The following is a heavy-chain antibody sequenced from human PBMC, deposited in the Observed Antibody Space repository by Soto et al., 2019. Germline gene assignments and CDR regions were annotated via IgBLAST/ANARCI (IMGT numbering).Heavy chain of an antibody. Sequence: EVQLLESGGGLVQPGGSLRLSCAASGFTVSSYGMSWVRQAPGKGLEWVSGISGDGCSTYYADSVKRRSTISRDKSKNTLYLQMNSLRAEDTAVYYCAKDRGGGYFDYWGQGTLVTVSS. CDR3: AKDRGGGYFDY. CDR1: GFTVSSYG. J-gene: IGHJ4*02. CDR2: ISGDGCST. V-gene: IGHV3-23*01. D-gene: IGHD2-15*01.